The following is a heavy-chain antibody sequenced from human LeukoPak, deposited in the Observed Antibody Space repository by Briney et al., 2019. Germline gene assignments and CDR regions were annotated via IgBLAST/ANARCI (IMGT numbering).Heavy chain of an antibody. J-gene: IGHJ3*02. CDR1: GGSISSYY. Sequence: SETLSLTCTVSGGSISSYYWSWIRQPPGKGLEWIGYIYYSGSTNYNPSLKSRVTISVDTSKNQFSLKLSSVTAADTAVYYCARVPPHPPATFDIWGQGTMVTVSS. CDR2: IYYSGST. CDR3: ARVPPHPPATFDI. V-gene: IGHV4-59*01.